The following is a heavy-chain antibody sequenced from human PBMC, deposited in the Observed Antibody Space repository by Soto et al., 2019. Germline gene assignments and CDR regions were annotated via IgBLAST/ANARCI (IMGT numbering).Heavy chain of an antibody. CDR2: IYYSGST. CDR1: GVSISSGDYY. J-gene: IGHJ5*02. CDR3: AREGMTTVTEDSWFDP. V-gene: IGHV4-30-4*01. Sequence: SETLSLTCTVSGVSISSGDYYWSWIRQPPGKGLEWIGYIYYSGSTYYNPSLKSRVTISVDTSKNQFSLKLSSVTAADTAVYYCAREGMTTVTEDSWFDPWGQGTLVTVSS. D-gene: IGHD4-4*01.